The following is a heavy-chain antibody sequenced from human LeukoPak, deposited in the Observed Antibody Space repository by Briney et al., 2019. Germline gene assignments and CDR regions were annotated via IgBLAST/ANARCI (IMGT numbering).Heavy chain of an antibody. D-gene: IGHD5-24*01. CDR2: ISYDGSDK. Sequence: PGGSLRLSCAASGFTFSSYGMHWVRQAPGKGLEWVAAISYDGSDKDYADSVKGRFTISRDNSKNTLYLQMNSLRAEDTAVYYCAREGVRDGYNYLGYYFDYWGQGTLVTVSS. J-gene: IGHJ4*02. CDR3: AREGVRDGYNYLGYYFDY. V-gene: IGHV3-30*19. CDR1: GFTFSSYG.